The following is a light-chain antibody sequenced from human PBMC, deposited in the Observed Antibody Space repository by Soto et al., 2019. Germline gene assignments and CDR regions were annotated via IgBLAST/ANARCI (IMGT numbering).Light chain of an antibody. CDR3: AAWDDSLSGVV. V-gene: IGLV1-47*01. CDR2: RNN. Sequence: QSVLTQPPSASGTPGQRVTISCSGSSSNIGSNYVYWYQQLPGTAPKLLIYRNNQRPSGVPDRFSGSKSGTSASLAIRGLRSEDEADYYCAAWDDSLSGVVFGGGTKLPS. CDR1: SSNIGSNY. J-gene: IGLJ2*01.